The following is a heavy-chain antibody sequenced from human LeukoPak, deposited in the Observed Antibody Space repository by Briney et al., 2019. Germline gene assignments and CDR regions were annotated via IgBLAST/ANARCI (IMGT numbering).Heavy chain of an antibody. CDR1: GFTFSSYA. CDR2: ISGSGGST. D-gene: IGHD5-24*01. V-gene: IGHV3-23*01. Sequence: PGGSLRLSCAASGFTFSSYAVSWVRQAPGKVLEWVSAISGSGGSTYYADSVKGRFTISRDNSKNTLYLQMNSLRAEDTTVYYCAEGEDGYNYYPDYWGQGTLVTVSS. J-gene: IGHJ4*02. CDR3: AEGEDGYNYYPDY.